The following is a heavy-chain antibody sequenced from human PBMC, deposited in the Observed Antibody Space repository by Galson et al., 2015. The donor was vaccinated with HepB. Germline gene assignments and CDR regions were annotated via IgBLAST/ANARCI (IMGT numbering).Heavy chain of an antibody. CDR2: IVVGSGNT. CDR1: GFTFTSSA. Sequence: SVKVSCKASGFTFTSSAVQWVRQARGQRLEWIGWIVVGSGNTNYAQKFQERVTITRDMSTSTAYMELSSLRSEDTAVYYCAADRSELFDAFDIWGQGTMVTVSS. CDR3: AADRSELFDAFDI. J-gene: IGHJ3*02. D-gene: IGHD1-1*01. V-gene: IGHV1-58*01.